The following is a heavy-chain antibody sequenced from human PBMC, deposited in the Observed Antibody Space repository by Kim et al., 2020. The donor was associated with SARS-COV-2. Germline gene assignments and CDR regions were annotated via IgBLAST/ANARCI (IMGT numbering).Heavy chain of an antibody. CDR3: TTLLGYYYDSSGYPRWSGRAADY. CDR1: GFTFSNAW. Sequence: GGSLRLSCAASGFTFSNAWMSWVRQAPGKGLEWVGRIKSKTDGGTTDYAAPVKGRFTISRDDSKNTLYLQMNSLKTEDTAVYYCTTLLGYYYDSSGYPRWSGRAADYWGQGTLVTVSS. CDR2: IKSKTDGGTT. V-gene: IGHV3-15*01. D-gene: IGHD3-22*01. J-gene: IGHJ4*02.